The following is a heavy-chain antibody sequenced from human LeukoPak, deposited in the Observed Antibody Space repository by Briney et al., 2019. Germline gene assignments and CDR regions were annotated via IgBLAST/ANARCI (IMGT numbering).Heavy chain of an antibody. V-gene: IGHV5-51*01. D-gene: IGHD5-24*01. CDR3: ARGGIEMATIRLYNL. CDR1: GYSFTSYW. J-gene: IGHJ4*02. Sequence: GESLMISCKGSGYSFTSYWIGWVRQLPAKSLEWMGIIYPGDSDTRYSPSFQGQVTISADKSISTAYLQWSSLKASDTAMYYCARGGIEMATIRLYNLWGQGTLVTVSS. CDR2: IYPGDSDT.